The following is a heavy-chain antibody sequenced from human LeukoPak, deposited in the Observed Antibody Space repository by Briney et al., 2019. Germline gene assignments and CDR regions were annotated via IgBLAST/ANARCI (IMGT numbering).Heavy chain of an antibody. CDR1: GNSISSGDNY. J-gene: IGHJ4*02. D-gene: IGHD6-13*01. CDR2: IYTSGST. V-gene: IGHV4-61*02. Sequence: SQTLSLTCTVSGNSISSGDNYWSWIRQPAWKGLEWSGRIYTSGSTNYNPSLKRRVTISVYTSKNQFSLRLSSVTAADTAVYYCAGGVAVVGAADYWGQGTLVTVSS. CDR3: AGGVAVVGAADY.